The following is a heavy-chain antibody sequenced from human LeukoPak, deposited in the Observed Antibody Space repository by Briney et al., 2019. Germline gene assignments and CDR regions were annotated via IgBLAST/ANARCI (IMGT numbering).Heavy chain of an antibody. D-gene: IGHD3-3*01. CDR3: AKDPGLFWSGSYGMDV. CDR2: ISDSGGST. CDR1: GFTFSSYA. V-gene: IGHV3-23*01. J-gene: IGHJ6*02. Sequence: PGGSLRLSCAASGFTFSSYAMSWVRQAPGKGLEWVSAISDSGGSTYYADSVKGRFTISRDNSKNTLYLQMNSLRAEDTAVYYCAKDPGLFWSGSYGMDVWGQGTTVTVSS.